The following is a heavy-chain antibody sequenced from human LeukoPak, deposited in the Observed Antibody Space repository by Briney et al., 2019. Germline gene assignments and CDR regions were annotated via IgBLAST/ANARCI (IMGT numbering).Heavy chain of an antibody. Sequence: GGSLRLSCAASGFTFSSYAMTWVRQAPGKGLEWVSVISSTGANTYYADSVKGRFTISRDKSKNTLYLQMNSLRAEDTAVYYCARHPEPGYCSSTSCHESYFDYWGQGTLVTVSS. J-gene: IGHJ4*02. CDR1: GFTFSSYA. D-gene: IGHD2-2*01. V-gene: IGHV3-23*01. CDR2: ISSTGANT. CDR3: ARHPEPGYCSSTSCHESYFDY.